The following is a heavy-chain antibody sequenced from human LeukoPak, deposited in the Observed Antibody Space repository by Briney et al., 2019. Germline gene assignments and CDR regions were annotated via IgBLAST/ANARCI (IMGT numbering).Heavy chain of an antibody. Sequence: GGSLRLSCAASGFTFGDYAMHWVRQAPGKGLEGVSGISWNSGSIGYADSVKGRFTISRDNAKNSLYLQMNSLRAEDTALYYCAKDSDSSGYQIRFDPWGQGTLVTVSS. CDR3: AKDSDSSGYQIRFDP. CDR1: GFTFGDYA. V-gene: IGHV3-9*01. CDR2: ISWNSGSI. D-gene: IGHD3-22*01. J-gene: IGHJ5*02.